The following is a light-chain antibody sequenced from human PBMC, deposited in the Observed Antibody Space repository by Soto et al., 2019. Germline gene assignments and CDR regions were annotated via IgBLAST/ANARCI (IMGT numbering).Light chain of an antibody. CDR2: GAS. Sequence: EIVITQSPSTLAVPPGGRATLSCRASQSISDTLAWYQQKPGQAPRLLIHGASNRATGIPDRFSGSGSGTDLTLTISSLEPEDFAVYYCQQRSNWPITFGQGTRLEIK. V-gene: IGKV3-11*01. CDR1: QSISDT. J-gene: IGKJ5*01. CDR3: QQRSNWPIT.